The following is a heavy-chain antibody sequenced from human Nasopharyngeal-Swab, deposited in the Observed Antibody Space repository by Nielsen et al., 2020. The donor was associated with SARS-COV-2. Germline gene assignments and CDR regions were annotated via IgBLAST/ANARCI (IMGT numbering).Heavy chain of an antibody. CDR2: INHSGNT. CDR3: ARGNGAFDY. D-gene: IGHD4-17*01. CDR1: GGSFSGYY. J-gene: IGHJ4*02. Sequence: SETLSLTCAVYGGSFSGYYWSWIRQPPGKGLEWIGEINHSGNTNYNPSLKSRVTISVDTSKNQFSLKLSSVTAADTAVYYCARGNGAFDYWGQGTLVTVSS. V-gene: IGHV4-34*01.